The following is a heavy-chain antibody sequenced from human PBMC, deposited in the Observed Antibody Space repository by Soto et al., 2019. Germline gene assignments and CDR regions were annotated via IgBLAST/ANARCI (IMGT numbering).Heavy chain of an antibody. Sequence: QVQLVQSGAEVKKPGSSVKVSCKASGGTFSSYAISWVRQAPGQGREWMGGIIPIFGRANYAQKFQGRVTITADESTSTAYMELRSLRSEDTAVYYCERAVEMATINSPFDYWGQRTLVTVSS. D-gene: IGHD5-12*01. CDR2: IIPIFGRA. CDR3: ERAVEMATINSPFDY. CDR1: GGTFSSYA. V-gene: IGHV1-69*01. J-gene: IGHJ4*02.